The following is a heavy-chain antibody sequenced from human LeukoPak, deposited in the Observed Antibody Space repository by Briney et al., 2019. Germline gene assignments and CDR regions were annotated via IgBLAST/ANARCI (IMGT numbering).Heavy chain of an antibody. Sequence: ASVKVSCKTSGGTFSSYTINWVRQAPGQGPEWMGLILPIFGTTKYAAKFHGRVTITADESTTTAYMELTSLRSEDTAVYYCARDPQMGAYDYWGQGTLVTVSS. V-gene: IGHV1-69*13. D-gene: IGHD2-8*01. J-gene: IGHJ4*02. CDR2: ILPIFGTT. CDR1: GGTFSSYT. CDR3: ARDPQMGAYDY.